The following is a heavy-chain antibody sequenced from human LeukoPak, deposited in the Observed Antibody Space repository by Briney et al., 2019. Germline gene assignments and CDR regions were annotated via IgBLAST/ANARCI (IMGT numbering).Heavy chain of an antibody. J-gene: IGHJ4*02. V-gene: IGHV3-53*01. CDR3: ARVWELSYDY. CDR2: IYSDGST. CDR1: GFSVGTDH. D-gene: IGHD2-2*01. Sequence: GGSLRLSCAASGFSVGTDHMSWVRQAPRKGLERVSVIYSDGSTYYADTVKGRFTISRDNSKNTVDLLVNSLRAEDTAVYYCARVWELSYDYWGQGTLVTVSS.